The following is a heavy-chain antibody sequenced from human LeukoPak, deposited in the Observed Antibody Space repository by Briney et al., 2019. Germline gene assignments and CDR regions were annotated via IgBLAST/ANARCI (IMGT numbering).Heavy chain of an antibody. V-gene: IGHV3-23*01. CDR2: ISGSGGST. D-gene: IGHD6-25*01. CDR3: AKDHYPSGSFEQVDY. Sequence: QPGGSLRLSCGASGFTFSNYAMSWVRQAPGKGLEWVSAISGSGGSTYYADSVKGRFTISRDNSKNTLYLQMNSLRAEDTAVYYCAKDHYPSGSFEQVDYWGQGTLVTVSS. CDR1: GFTFSNYA. J-gene: IGHJ4*02.